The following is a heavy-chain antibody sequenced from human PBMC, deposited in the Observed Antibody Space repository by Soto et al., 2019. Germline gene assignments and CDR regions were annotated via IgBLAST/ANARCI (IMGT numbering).Heavy chain of an antibody. Sequence: GGSLRLSCAASGFTFSSYSVSWVRQAPGKGLEWVSAISGSGGTTYYADSVKGRFTISSDNSKKTLYLQMNSLRAEDTAVYYCAKSSNWNVYYYGMDVWGQGTTVTFSS. D-gene: IGHD1-1*01. V-gene: IGHV3-23*01. CDR2: ISGSGGTT. CDR3: AKSSNWNVYYYGMDV. CDR1: GFTFSSYS. J-gene: IGHJ6*02.